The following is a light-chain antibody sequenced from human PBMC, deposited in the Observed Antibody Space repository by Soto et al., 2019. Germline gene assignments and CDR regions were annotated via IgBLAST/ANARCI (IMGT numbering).Light chain of an antibody. J-gene: IGLJ1*01. V-gene: IGLV2-14*01. CDR1: SGDIGSYNR. CDR3: SSYTNINTRACV. Sequence: QPVLTQPASVSGSPGQSITISCTGNSGDIGSYNRVSWYQQHPGKAPKLIIYEVTDRPSGVSNRFSGSKSGNTASLTISGLQAEDEAEYYCSSYTNINTRACVFGTGTKLTVL. CDR2: EVT.